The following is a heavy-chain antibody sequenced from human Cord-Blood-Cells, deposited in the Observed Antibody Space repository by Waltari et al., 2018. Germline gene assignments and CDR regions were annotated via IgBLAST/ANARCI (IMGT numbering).Heavy chain of an antibody. CDR3: ARSARRHYYDSSGYYFDY. D-gene: IGHD3-22*01. J-gene: IGHJ4*02. CDR2: INPNSGGT. Sequence: QVQLVQSGAEVKKPGASVKVSCKASGYTFTGYYMHWVRQAPGQGLEWMGWINPNSGGTNYAQKFQGRVTMTRDTSISTAYMELSRLRSDDTAVYYCARSARRHYYDSSGYYFDYWGQGTLVTVSS. CDR1: GYTFTGYY. V-gene: IGHV1-2*02.